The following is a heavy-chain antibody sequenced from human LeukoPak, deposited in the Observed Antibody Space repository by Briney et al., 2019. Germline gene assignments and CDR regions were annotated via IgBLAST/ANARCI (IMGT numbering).Heavy chain of an antibody. V-gene: IGHV3-NL1*01. CDR1: GFTFSSYA. Sequence: GRSLRLSCAASGFTFSSYAMHWVRQAPGKGLEWVSVIYSGGTTYYADSVKGRFTISRDNSKNTLYLQMNSLRAEDTAVYYCARERGDSSGYYLGYWGQGTLVTVSS. CDR3: ARERGDSSGYYLGY. D-gene: IGHD3-22*01. J-gene: IGHJ4*02. CDR2: IYSGGTT.